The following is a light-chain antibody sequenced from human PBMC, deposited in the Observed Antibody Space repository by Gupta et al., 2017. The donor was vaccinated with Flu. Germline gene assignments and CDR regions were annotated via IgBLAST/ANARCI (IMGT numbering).Light chain of an antibody. CDR3: QHYGGSPWT. V-gene: IGKV3-20*01. Sequence: EIVLTQSPGTLSLSPGERATLSCRASQSVSSSYLAWFQQKPGQAPRLLIYGTSSRATGIPDRFGGSGSGTDFTLTISRLEPEDFAVYYCQHYGGSPWTFGQGTRVEIK. CDR1: QSVSSSY. J-gene: IGKJ1*01. CDR2: GTS.